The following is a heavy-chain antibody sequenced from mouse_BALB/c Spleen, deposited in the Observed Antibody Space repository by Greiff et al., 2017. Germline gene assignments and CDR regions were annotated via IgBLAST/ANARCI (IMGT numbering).Heavy chain of an antibody. J-gene: IGHJ1*01. D-gene: IGHD1-1*01. CDR3: ARHPYYYYGSSYSYWYFDV. Sequence: DVKLVESGGGLVKPGGSLKLSCAASGFAFSSYDMSWVRQTPEKRLEWVAYISSGGGSTYYPDTVKGRFTISRDNAKNTLYLQMSSLKSEDTAMYYCARHPYYYYGSSYSYWYFDVWGAGTTVTVSS. CDR2: ISSGGGST. V-gene: IGHV5-12-1*01. CDR1: GFAFSSYD.